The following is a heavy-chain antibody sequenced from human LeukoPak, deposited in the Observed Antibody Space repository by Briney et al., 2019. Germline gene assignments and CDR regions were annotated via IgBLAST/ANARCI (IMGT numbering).Heavy chain of an antibody. J-gene: IGHJ4*02. V-gene: IGHV3-9*01. CDR2: RNSGDI. CDR1: GFTFDDYA. D-gene: IGHD3-10*01. CDR3: ARRRVTVVRGVDITSYYFDY. Sequence: GGSLRLSCAASGFTFDDYAMHWVRQAPGKGLEWVSGRNSGDIDYSDSVKGRFTISRDNARNSLYLQMNSLGAEDTALYFCARRRVTVVRGVDITSYYFDYWGQGTLVTVSS.